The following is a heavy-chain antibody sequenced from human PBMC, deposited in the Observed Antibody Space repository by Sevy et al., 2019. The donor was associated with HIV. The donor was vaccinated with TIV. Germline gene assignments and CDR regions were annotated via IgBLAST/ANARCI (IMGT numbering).Heavy chain of an antibody. CDR3: ARVPTYYYGSSTYFDY. CDR1: GFSFSSYG. CDR2: IGVYNGNS. J-gene: IGHJ4*02. D-gene: IGHD3-10*01. V-gene: IGHV1-18*01. Sequence: ASVKVSCKASGFSFSSYGFTWVRQAPGQGLEWMGWIGVYNGNSNSAQRLQGRVTLTTDTSTSTVYMDLSGLKSDDTAVYYCARVPTYYYGSSTYFDYWGQGTPVTVSS.